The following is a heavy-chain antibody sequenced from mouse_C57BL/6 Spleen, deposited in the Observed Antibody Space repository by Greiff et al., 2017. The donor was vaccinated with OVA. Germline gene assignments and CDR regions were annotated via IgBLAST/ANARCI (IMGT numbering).Heavy chain of an antibody. J-gene: IGHJ3*01. V-gene: IGHV5-6*01. CDR2: ISSGGSYT. CDR1: GFTFSSYG. Sequence: EVQVVESGGDLVKPGGSLKLSCAASGFTFSSYGMSWVRQTPDKRLEWVATISSGGSYTYYPDSVKGRFTISRDNAKNTLYLQMSSLKSEDTAMYYCADYGSAAYWGQGTLVTVSA. CDR3: ADYGSAAY. D-gene: IGHD1-1*01.